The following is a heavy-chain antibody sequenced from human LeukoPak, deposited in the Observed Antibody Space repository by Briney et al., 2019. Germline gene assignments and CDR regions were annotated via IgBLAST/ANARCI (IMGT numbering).Heavy chain of an antibody. CDR1: GYTFTSYY. J-gene: IGHJ4*02. D-gene: IGHD3-22*01. CDR2: INPSGGST. V-gene: IGHV1-46*01. CDR3: ARRGSYSSGYYYLFDY. Sequence: EASVKVSCKASGYTFTSYYIHWVRQAPGQGLEWMGIINPSGGSTSYAQKFQGRVTMTRDTSTSTVYMELSSLRSEDTAVYYCARRGSYSSGYYYLFDYWGQGTLVTVSS.